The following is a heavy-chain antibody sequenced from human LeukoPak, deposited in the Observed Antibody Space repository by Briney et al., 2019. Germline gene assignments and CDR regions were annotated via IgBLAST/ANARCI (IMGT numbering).Heavy chain of an antibody. Sequence: PGGSLRLSCAASGFTFSDYYMSWIRQAPGKGLEWVSYISSSGSTIYYADSVKGRFTISRDNAKNSLYLQMNSLRAEDTAVYYCATSGSGSYYNEPLSDAPYYYYGMDVWGQGTTVTVSS. CDR3: ATSGSGSYYNEPLSDAPYYYYGMDV. V-gene: IGHV3-11*01. D-gene: IGHD3-10*01. CDR2: ISSSGSTI. CDR1: GFTFSDYY. J-gene: IGHJ6*02.